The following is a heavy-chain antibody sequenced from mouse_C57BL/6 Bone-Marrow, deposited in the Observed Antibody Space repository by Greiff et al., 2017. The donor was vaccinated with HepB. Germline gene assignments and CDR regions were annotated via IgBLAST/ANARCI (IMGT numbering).Heavy chain of an antibody. V-gene: IGHV3-6*01. CDR2: ISYDGSN. Sequence: EESGPGLVKPSQSLSLTCSVTGYSITSGYYWNWIRQFPGNKLEWMGYISYDGSNNYNPSLKNRISITRDTSKNQFFLKLNSVTTEDTATYYCARWTGWYFDVWGTGTTVTVSS. CDR1: GYSITSGYY. J-gene: IGHJ1*03. CDR3: ARWTGWYFDV.